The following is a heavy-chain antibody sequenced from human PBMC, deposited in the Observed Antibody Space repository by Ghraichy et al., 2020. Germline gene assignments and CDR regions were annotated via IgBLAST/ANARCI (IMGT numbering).Heavy chain of an antibody. CDR2: IDQDGRDT. V-gene: IGHV3-7*03. CDR3: GADAR. CDR1: GLTNKNAW. J-gene: IGHJ1*01. Sequence: GGSLRLSCAVSGLTNKNAWMTWVRQAPGKGLEWVANIDQDGRDTHYVDSVKGRFTISRDFSRNSLSLQMNNLRAEDAAVYYCGADARWGQGTLVTVS.